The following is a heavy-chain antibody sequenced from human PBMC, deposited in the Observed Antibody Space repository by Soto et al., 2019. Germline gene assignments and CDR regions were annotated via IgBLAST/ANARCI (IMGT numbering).Heavy chain of an antibody. CDR2: IYYSGST. CDR3: ARADYDFSNWFDP. Sequence: PSETLSLTCTVSGGSISSYYWSWIRQPPGKGLEWIGYIYYSGSTNYNPSLKSRVTISVDTSKNQFSLKLSSVTAADTAVYYCARADYDFSNWFDPWGQGTLVTVSS. CDR1: GGSISSYY. D-gene: IGHD3-3*01. J-gene: IGHJ5*02. V-gene: IGHV4-59*01.